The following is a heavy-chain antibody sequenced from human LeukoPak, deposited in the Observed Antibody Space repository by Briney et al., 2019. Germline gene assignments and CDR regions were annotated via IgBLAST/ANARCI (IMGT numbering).Heavy chain of an antibody. Sequence: ASVKVSCKASGYTFTSQYMHWVRQAPGQGLEWIGWINPNSGGTNYAQKFQGRVTMTRDTSISTAYMELSRLRSDDTAVYYCARESIVGATTLDYWGQGTLVTVSS. V-gene: IGHV1-2*02. D-gene: IGHD1-26*01. J-gene: IGHJ4*02. CDR1: GYTFTSQY. CDR3: ARESIVGATTLDY. CDR2: INPNSGGT.